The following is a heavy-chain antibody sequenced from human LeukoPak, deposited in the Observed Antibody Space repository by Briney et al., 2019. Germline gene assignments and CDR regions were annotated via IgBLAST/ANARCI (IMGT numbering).Heavy chain of an antibody. Sequence: SETLSPTCTVSGGSISSYYWSWIRQPPGKGLEWIGYIYYSGSTNYNPSLKCRVTISVDTSKNQFSLKLSSVTAADTAVYYCARYDVVEGYYFDYWGQGTLVTVSS. V-gene: IGHV4-59*01. CDR3: ARYDVVEGYYFDY. CDR1: GGSISSYY. D-gene: IGHD2-21*01. CDR2: IYYSGST. J-gene: IGHJ4*02.